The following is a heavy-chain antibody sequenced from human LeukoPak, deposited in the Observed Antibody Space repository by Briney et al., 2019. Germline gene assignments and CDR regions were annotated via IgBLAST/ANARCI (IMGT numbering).Heavy chain of an antibody. CDR3: ARNGDYSGYDSLDY. CDR1: GGSISSYY. J-gene: IGHJ4*02. CDR2: IYYSGST. D-gene: IGHD5-12*01. Sequence: SETLSLTCTVSGGSISSYYWSWFRQPPGKGLEWIGYIYYSGSTNYNPSLKSRVTISVDTSKNQFSLKLSSVTAADTAVYYCARNGDYSGYDSLDYWGQGTLVTVSS. V-gene: IGHV4-59*01.